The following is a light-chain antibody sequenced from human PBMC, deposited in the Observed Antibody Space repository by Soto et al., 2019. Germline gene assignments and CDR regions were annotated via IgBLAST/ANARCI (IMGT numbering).Light chain of an antibody. CDR2: DAS. V-gene: IGKV3-11*01. Sequence: EIVMTQSPATLSLSPGERATLSCRTSQSVSSSLAWYQQKPGQAPRLLIYDASNRATGIPARFSGSGSGTDSTLTISSLKPEDFAVYYCQQRSSLFTFGGGTKVDIK. J-gene: IGKJ4*01. CDR1: QSVSSS. CDR3: QQRSSLFT.